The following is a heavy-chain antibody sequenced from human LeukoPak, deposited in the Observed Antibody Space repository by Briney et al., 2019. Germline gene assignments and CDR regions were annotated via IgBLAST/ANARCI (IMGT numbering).Heavy chain of an antibody. V-gene: IGHV1-69*01. J-gene: IGHJ6*02. CDR2: IIPIFGTA. Sequence: SVKVPCKASGGTFSSYAISWVRQAPGQGLEWMGGIIPIFGTANYAQKFQGRVTITADESTSTAYMELSSLRSEDTAVYYCARDSGQMVVVISVYYYGMDVWGQGTTVTVSS. CDR1: GGTFSSYA. CDR3: ARDSGQMVVVISVYYYGMDV. D-gene: IGHD3-22*01.